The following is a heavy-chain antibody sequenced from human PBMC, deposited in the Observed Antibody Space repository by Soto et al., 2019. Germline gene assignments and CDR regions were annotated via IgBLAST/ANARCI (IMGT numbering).Heavy chain of an antibody. CDR3: ARLPSGSYFDY. Sequence: SETLSLTCTVSGGSISNSRYYWAWIRQPPGKGLEWIGSIYHTGNTYYNPSLRSRVTISVDTSKNQFSLNLSSVTAADTAVYYCARLPSGSYFDYWGQGTLVTVSS. D-gene: IGHD3-10*01. CDR1: GGSISNSRYY. CDR2: IYHTGNT. J-gene: IGHJ4*02. V-gene: IGHV4-39*01.